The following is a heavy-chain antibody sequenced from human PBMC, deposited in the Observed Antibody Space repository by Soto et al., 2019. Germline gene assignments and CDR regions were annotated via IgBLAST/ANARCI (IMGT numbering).Heavy chain of an antibody. CDR3: ARGGLVPAALGDSFEI. CDR2: INSNSGAT. V-gene: IGHV1-2*02. CDR1: GYSFTGYY. J-gene: IGHJ3*02. D-gene: IGHD2-2*01. Sequence: QVQLVQFGAEVKKPGASVKVSCKASGYSFTGYYTHWVRQAPGQGLEWMGWINSNSGATNYAQNFQGRVTMTRDTSISSAYMELSRLRSDDTARYYCARGGLVPAALGDSFEIWGQGTMVTVSS.